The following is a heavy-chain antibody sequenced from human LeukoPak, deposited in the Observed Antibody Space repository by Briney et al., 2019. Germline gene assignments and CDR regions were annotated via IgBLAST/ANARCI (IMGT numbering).Heavy chain of an antibody. J-gene: IGHJ4*02. V-gene: IGHV3-23*01. Sequence: GGSLRLSCAASGFTFSSYAMSWVRQAPGKGLEWVSGISGSGGSTYYADSVRGRFTISRDNSKNTVYLQMNSLRAEDTAVYYCAGPRDGYNFYFDYWGQGTLVTVSS. CDR3: AGPRDGYNFYFDY. CDR2: ISGSGGST. D-gene: IGHD5-24*01. CDR1: GFTFSSYA.